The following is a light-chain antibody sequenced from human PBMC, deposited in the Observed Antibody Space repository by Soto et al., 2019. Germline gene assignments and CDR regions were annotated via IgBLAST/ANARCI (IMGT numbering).Light chain of an antibody. J-gene: IGKJ4*01. CDR3: QQLNSYPT. CDR2: AAS. Sequence: DIQMTQSPSSLSASLGDRVTITCRASQSISSYLNWYQQKPGKAPKLLIYAASTLQSGVPSRFSGSGSGTEFTLTISSLQPEDFATYYCQQLNSYPTFGGGTKVDIK. CDR1: QSISSY. V-gene: IGKV1-9*01.